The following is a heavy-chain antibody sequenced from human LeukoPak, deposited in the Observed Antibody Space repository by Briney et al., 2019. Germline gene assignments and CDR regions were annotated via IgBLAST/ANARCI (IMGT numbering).Heavy chain of an antibody. J-gene: IGHJ4*02. CDR3: ARGVGSGWAYFDY. Sequence: SVKVSCKASGGTFSSYAISWVRQAPGQGLEWMGRIIPIFGIANYAQKLQGRVTITADKSTSTAYMELSSLRSEDTAVYYCARGVGSGWAYFDYWGQGTLVTVSS. CDR2: IIPIFGIA. D-gene: IGHD6-19*01. V-gene: IGHV1-69*04. CDR1: GGTFSSYA.